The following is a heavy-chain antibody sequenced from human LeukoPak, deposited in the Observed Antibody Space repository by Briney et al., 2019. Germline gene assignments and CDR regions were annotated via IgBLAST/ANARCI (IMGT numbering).Heavy chain of an antibody. V-gene: IGHV3-74*01. CDR3: ARVDPSPYYDFLLWFDP. J-gene: IGHJ5*02. CDR2: INSDGSST. D-gene: IGHD3-3*01. Sequence: GGSLRLSCAASGFTFSSYWMHWVRQAPGKGLVWVSRINSDGSSTSNADSVKGRFTISRDNAKNTLYLQMNSLRAEDTAVYYCARVDPSPYYDFLLWFDPWGQGTLVTVSS. CDR1: GFTFSSYW.